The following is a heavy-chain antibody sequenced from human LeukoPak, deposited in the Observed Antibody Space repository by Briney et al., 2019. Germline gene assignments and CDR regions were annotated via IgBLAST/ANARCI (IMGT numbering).Heavy chain of an antibody. CDR2: IYPGDSAT. J-gene: IGHJ4*02. V-gene: IGHV5-51*01. CDR3: ARLCMEQWLVTHFDY. D-gene: IGHD6-19*01. CDR1: GYSFTSYW. Sequence: GESLKIPCKGSGYSFTSYWIGWVRQMPGKGLEWMGIIYPGDSATRYSPSFQGQVTISADKSISTAYLQWSSLKASDTAMYYCARLCMEQWLVTHFDYWGQGTLVTVSS.